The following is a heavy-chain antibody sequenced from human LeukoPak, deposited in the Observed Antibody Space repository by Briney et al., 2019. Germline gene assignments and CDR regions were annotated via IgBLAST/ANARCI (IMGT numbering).Heavy chain of an antibody. CDR3: ARGGYDSSGFDFDY. CDR2: MNPNSGNT. J-gene: IGHJ4*02. Sequence: ASVTDSCKSSGYIFTSYDINWVRQATGQGIEWMGWMNPNSGNTGYAQKFQGRVTMTRNTSISTAYMELSSLRSEDTAVYYCARGGYDSSGFDFDYWGQGTLVTVSS. CDR1: GYIFTSYD. D-gene: IGHD3-22*01. V-gene: IGHV1-8*01.